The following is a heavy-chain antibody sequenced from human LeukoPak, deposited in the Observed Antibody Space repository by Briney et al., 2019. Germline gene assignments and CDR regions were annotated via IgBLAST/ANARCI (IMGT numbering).Heavy chain of an antibody. CDR3: ARGRGYCSSTSCSILYYYYYYYMDV. Sequence: SETLSLTCAVYGGSFSGYYWSWIRQPPGKGLEWIGEINHSGSTNYNPSLKSRVTISVDTSKNQFSLKLSSVTAADTAVYYCARGRGYCSSTSCSILYYYYYYYMDVWGKGTTVTVS. J-gene: IGHJ6*03. CDR2: INHSGST. V-gene: IGHV4-34*01. CDR1: GGSFSGYY. D-gene: IGHD2-2*01.